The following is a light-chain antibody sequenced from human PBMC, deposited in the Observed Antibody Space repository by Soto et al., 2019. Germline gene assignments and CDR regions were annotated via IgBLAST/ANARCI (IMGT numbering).Light chain of an antibody. CDR2: GAS. J-gene: IGKJ4*01. CDR1: QSVSSN. V-gene: IGKV3-15*01. Sequence: EIVMTQSPATLSVSPGERATLSCRASQSVSSNLAWYQQKPGQAPRLLIYGASTRATDIPARFSGGGSGTEFTLTISSLQSEDFAVYYCQQYNNWPPLTFGGGNKVEIK. CDR3: QQYNNWPPLT.